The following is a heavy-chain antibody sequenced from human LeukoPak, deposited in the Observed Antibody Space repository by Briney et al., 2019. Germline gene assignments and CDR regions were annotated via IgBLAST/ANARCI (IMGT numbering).Heavy chain of an antibody. Sequence: GGSLRLSCAASGFTFSSSLMSWVRQAPGKGLEWVANIKQDGSEKYYVDSVKGRFTISRDNAKNSLYLQMNSLRAEDTAVYYCARVVPPLYYFDYWGQGTLATVSS. J-gene: IGHJ4*02. CDR2: IKQDGSEK. V-gene: IGHV3-7*01. CDR1: GFTFSSSL. CDR3: ARVVPPLYYFDY. D-gene: IGHD3-10*01.